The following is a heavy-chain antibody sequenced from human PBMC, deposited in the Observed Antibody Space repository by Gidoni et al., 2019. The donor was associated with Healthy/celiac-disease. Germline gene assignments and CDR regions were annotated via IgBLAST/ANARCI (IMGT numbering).Heavy chain of an antibody. V-gene: IGHV3-72*01. CDR3: VGKALAD. J-gene: IGHJ4*02. CDR2: TRNKANSYTT. Sequence: EVQLVESGGGWVQPGGSLRLSCAASGFTFSDHYSDGVRQAPGKGLECVGLTRNKANSYTTEYAASVKGRFTISRDDSQNSLYLQMNSLKTEDTAVYSCVGKALADWGQGPLVTVSS. CDR1: GFTFSDHY.